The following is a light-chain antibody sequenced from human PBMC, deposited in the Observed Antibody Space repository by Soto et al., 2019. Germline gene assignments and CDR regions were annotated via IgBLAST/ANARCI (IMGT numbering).Light chain of an antibody. CDR3: QQRSKWQG. CDR1: QSVSSN. V-gene: IGKV3-15*01. CDR2: AAS. Sequence: EIAMTQSPATLCVSPGERGTLSRRASQSVSSNLAWYQQKPGQAPRLLIYAASARATGIPARFSGSGSGTDFTLTISSLQSEDFAVYSCQQRSKWQGFGQGTRLEIK. J-gene: IGKJ5*01.